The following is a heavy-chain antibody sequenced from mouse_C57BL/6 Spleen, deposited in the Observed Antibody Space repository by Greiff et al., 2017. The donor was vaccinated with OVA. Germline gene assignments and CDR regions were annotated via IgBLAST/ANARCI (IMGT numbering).Heavy chain of an antibody. CDR1: GYTFTDYY. CDR3: AEGGYDYHYFDY. CDR2: INPYNGGT. J-gene: IGHJ2*01. Sequence: EVKLQQSGPVLVKPGASVKMSCKASGYTFTDYYMNWVKQSHGKSLEWIGVINPYNGGTSYNQKFKGKATLTVDKSSSTAYMELNSLTSEDSAVYYCAEGGYDYHYFDYWGQGTTLTVSS. V-gene: IGHV1-19*01. D-gene: IGHD2-4*01.